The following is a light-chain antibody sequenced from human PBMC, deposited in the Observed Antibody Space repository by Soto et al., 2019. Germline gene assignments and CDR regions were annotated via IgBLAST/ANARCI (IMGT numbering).Light chain of an antibody. J-gene: IGKJ3*01. Sequence: EIVLTQSPATLSLSPGDRATLSCRASQSVSSSLAWYQQKPGQAPRLLIYDASNRATGIPARFSGSGSGTDFTLTISSLEPEDFAVYYCQQRSNWLGTFGHGTKVDIK. CDR3: QQRSNWLGT. V-gene: IGKV3-11*01. CDR2: DAS. CDR1: QSVSSS.